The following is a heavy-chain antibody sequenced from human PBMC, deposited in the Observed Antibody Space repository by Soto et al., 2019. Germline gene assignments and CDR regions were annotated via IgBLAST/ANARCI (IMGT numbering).Heavy chain of an antibody. CDR2: INSDGSTT. CDR1: GFTFSSYW. V-gene: IGHV3-74*01. D-gene: IGHD4-17*01. CDR3: ARVRNGDWYFDY. J-gene: IGHJ4*02. Sequence: GGPLRLSCAASGFTFSSYWMHWVRQAPGKGLVWVSRINSDGSTTSYADSVRGRFTISRDNAKNTLYLQMNSLRVEDTAVYYCARVRNGDWYFDYWGQGTLVTVSS.